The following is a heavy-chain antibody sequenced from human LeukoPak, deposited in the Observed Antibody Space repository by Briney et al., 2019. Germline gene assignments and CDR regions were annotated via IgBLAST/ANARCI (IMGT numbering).Heavy chain of an antibody. Sequence: GASVKVSCKASGYTFTSYDINWVRQATGQGLEWMGWMNPNSGNTGYAQKFQGRVTMTRNTSISTAYMELSSLRSEDTAVYYCARGTRGWMATINNYYYYMDVWGKGTTVTVSS. CDR1: GYTFTSYD. D-gene: IGHD5-24*01. CDR3: ARGTRGWMATINNYYYYMDV. CDR2: MNPNSGNT. V-gene: IGHV1-8*01. J-gene: IGHJ6*03.